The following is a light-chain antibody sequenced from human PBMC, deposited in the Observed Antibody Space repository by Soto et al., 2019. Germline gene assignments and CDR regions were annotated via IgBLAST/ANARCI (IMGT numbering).Light chain of an antibody. Sequence: DIQMTQSPSSVSASVGDRVTITFRASQSISSWLAWYQQKPGKAPKLLIYDASSLESGVPSRFSGSGSGTEFTLTISSLQPDDFATYYCQQYNSYRTFGQGTKV. CDR3: QQYNSYRT. CDR2: DAS. J-gene: IGKJ1*01. V-gene: IGKV1-5*01. CDR1: QSISSW.